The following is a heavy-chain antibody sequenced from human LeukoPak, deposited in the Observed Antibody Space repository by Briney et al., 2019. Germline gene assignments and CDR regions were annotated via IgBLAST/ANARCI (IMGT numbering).Heavy chain of an antibody. V-gene: IGHV4-4*07. D-gene: IGHD3-22*01. CDR2: IYTNGTV. Sequence: SETLSLTCTVSGGSISSFYWSWIRQPVGKGLEWFGRIYTNGTVNYNPSLKSRVTMSRETSKNQFSLKLTSVTAADTAVYYCARLLGSSGYAGDWYFDLWGRGILVTVSS. CDR1: GGSISSFY. J-gene: IGHJ2*01. CDR3: ARLLGSSGYAGDWYFDL.